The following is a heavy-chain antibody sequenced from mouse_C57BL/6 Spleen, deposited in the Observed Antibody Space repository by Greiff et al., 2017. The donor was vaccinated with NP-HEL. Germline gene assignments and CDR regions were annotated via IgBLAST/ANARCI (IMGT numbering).Heavy chain of an antibody. CDR1: GYTFTDYN. V-gene: IGHV1-18*01. Sequence: VQLQQSGPELVKPGASVKISCKASGYTFTDYNMHWVKQRHGKSLEWIGDINPNNGGTIYNQKFKGKATLTVDKSSSTAYMQLRSLTSEDTAVYYCAIRNYYGSSLGYFDVWGTGTTVTVSS. CDR2: INPNNGGT. D-gene: IGHD1-1*01. J-gene: IGHJ1*03. CDR3: AIRNYYGSSLGYFDV.